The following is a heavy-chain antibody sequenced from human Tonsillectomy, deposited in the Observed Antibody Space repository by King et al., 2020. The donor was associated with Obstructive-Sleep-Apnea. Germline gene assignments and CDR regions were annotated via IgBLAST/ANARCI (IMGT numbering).Heavy chain of an antibody. CDR3: VRGGSDAWAEPGTGFFQD. J-gene: IGHJ1*01. D-gene: IGHD1-1*01. V-gene: IGHV3-20*04. Sequence: EVQLVESGGGVVRPGGSRRLTCAASGFNFDDSAMNWVRQVPGKGLEWISGINWTGGSLGYADSVRGRFIISRDKANNSLYLQMNSLRAEDTAFYYCVRGGSDAWAEPGTGFFQDWGQGTLVIVSS. CDR2: INWTGGSL. CDR1: GFNFDDSA.